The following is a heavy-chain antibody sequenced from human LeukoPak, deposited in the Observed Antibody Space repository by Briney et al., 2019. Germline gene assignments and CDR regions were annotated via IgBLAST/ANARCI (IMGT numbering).Heavy chain of an antibody. CDR2: IKQDGSEK. CDR1: GFTFSDYW. V-gene: IGHV3-7*01. Sequence: GGSLRLSCAASGFTFSDYWMTWVRQAPGKGLEWVANIKQDGSEKTYVDSVKGRFTISRDNAKNSIFLQMNSLRVKDMAMYYCVRDGGTDWYDPRGQGTLVSVSS. CDR3: VRDGGTDWYDP. D-gene: IGHD3-16*01. J-gene: IGHJ5*02.